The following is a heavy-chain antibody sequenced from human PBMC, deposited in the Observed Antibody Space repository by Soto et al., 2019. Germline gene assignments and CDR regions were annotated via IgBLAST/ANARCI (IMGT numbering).Heavy chain of an antibody. D-gene: IGHD2-15*01. CDR2: IIPILGIA. J-gene: IGHJ3*02. Sequence: QVQLVQSGAEVKKPGSSVKVSCKASGGTFSSYTISWVRQAPGQGLEWMGRIIPILGIANYAQKFQGRVTITADKSTSTAYMELSSLRSEDTAVYYCAREGYCSGGSCFALPAFDIWGQGTMVTVSS. CDR1: GGTFSSYT. V-gene: IGHV1-69*08. CDR3: AREGYCSGGSCFALPAFDI.